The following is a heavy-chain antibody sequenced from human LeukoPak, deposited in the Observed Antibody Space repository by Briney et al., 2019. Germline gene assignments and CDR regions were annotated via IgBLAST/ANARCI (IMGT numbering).Heavy chain of an antibody. CDR2: ISTSSSYI. CDR1: GFTFSSYS. CDR3: ARVEASGYDYGAFDY. J-gene: IGHJ4*02. D-gene: IGHD5-12*01. V-gene: IGHV3-21*01. Sequence: PGGSLRLSCAASGFTFSSYSMHWVRQAPGKGLEWVSSISTSSSYIYYADSVKGRFTISRDNARNSLYLQMNSLRAEDTAVYYCARVEASGYDYGAFDYWGQGTLVTVSS.